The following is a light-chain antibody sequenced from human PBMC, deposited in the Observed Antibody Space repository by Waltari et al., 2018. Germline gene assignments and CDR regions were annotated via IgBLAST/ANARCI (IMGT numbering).Light chain of an antibody. V-gene: IGLV2-23*02. CDR1: LSDVGDSNL. CDR3: CSYAGTNTWV. CDR2: EVS. Sequence: QSALTQPASFPASPGQPITIPSNGPLSDVGDSNLVPWYQQHPAKAPKLLIFEVSKRPTGVSNRFSASKSGNTASMTISGLQAEDEATYHCCSYAGTNTWVFGGGTKVTVL. J-gene: IGLJ2*01.